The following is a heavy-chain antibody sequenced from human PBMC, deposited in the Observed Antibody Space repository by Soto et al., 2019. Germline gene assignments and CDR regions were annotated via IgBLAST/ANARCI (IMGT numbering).Heavy chain of an antibody. V-gene: IGHV3-23*01. Sequence: PGGSLRLSCAASGFTFSSYAMSWVRQAPGKGLEWVSAISGSGGSTYYADSVKGRFTISRGNSKNTLYLQMNSLRAEDTAVYYCASHSSSWYGLTTPDYYYGMDVWGQGTTVTVSS. CDR1: GFTFSSYA. CDR2: ISGSGGST. D-gene: IGHD6-13*01. CDR3: ASHSSSWYGLTTPDYYYGMDV. J-gene: IGHJ6*02.